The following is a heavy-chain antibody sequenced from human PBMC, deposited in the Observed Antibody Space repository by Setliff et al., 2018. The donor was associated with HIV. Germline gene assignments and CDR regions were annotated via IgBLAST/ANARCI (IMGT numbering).Heavy chain of an antibody. D-gene: IGHD3-22*01. CDR3: TSSTMIVTPYY. Sequence: GESLRLSCAASGFTFSNAWMSWVRQAPGKGLEWVGRIKTKTDAGTTDYAAPVKGRFTISRDDSKNALYLQMNSLKTEDTAMYYCTSSTMIVTPYYWGRGTLVTVS. J-gene: IGHJ4*02. V-gene: IGHV3-15*01. CDR1: GFTFSNAW. CDR2: IKTKTDAGTT.